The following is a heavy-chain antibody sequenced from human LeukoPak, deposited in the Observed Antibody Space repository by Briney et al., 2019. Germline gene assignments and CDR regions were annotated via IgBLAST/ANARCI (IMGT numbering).Heavy chain of an antibody. V-gene: IGHV6-1*01. CDR1: GDSVSSNSAA. CDR2: TYYRSKWYN. Sequence: SQTLSLTCAISGDSVSSNSAAWNWIRQSPSRGLEWLGRTYYRSKWYNDYAVSVKSRITINPDTSNNQFSLQLNSVTPEDTAVYYCAREGAYYDGSGYPYLFDYWGQGTLVTVSS. D-gene: IGHD3-22*01. J-gene: IGHJ4*02. CDR3: AREGAYYDGSGYPYLFDY.